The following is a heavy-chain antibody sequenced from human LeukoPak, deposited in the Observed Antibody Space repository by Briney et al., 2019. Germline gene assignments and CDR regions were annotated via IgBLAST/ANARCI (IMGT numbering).Heavy chain of an antibody. D-gene: IGHD5-18*01. Sequence: SETLSLTCTVSGGSISSYYWSWIRQPPGKGLEWIGYIYYSRSTNYNPSLKSRVTISVDTSKNQFSLKLSSVTAADTAVYYCARLRGYSYGYVDYWGQGTLVTVSS. V-gene: IGHV4-59*08. CDR2: IYYSRST. CDR1: GGSISSYY. J-gene: IGHJ4*02. CDR3: ARLRGYSYGYVDY.